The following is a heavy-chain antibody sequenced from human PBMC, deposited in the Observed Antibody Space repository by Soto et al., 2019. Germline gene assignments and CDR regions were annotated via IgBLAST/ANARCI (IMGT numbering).Heavy chain of an antibody. D-gene: IGHD6-13*01. CDR1: GYSFGKHW. CDR2: VYPGDSDT. V-gene: IGHV5-51*01. Sequence: GESLKISCQTSGYSFGKHWIGWVRQLPGKGLEWMGVVYPGDSDTIYGPSFQGQVTISADKSISTAYLQWSSLKASDTAMYYCARLLSAAGDNDLTFYYWGQGTLVPVSS. CDR3: ARLLSAAGDNDLTFYY. J-gene: IGHJ4*02.